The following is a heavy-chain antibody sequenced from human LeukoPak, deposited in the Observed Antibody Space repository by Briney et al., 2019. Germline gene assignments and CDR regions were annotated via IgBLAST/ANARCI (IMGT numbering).Heavy chain of an antibody. J-gene: IGHJ5*02. CDR2: ISSSSSYI. CDR1: GFTFSSYS. D-gene: IGHD1-26*01. V-gene: IGHV3-21*01. CDR3: AKDYEPLVGVHRWGDWFDP. Sequence: GGSLRLSCAASGFTFSSYSMNWVRQAPGKGLEWVSSISSSSSYIYYADSVKGRFTISRDNAKNSLYLQMNSLRAEDTAVYYCAKDYEPLVGVHRWGDWFDPWGQGTLVTVSS.